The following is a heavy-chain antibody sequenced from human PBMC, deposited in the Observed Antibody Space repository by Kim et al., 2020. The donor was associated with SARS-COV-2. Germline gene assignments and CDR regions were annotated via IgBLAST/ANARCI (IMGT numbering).Heavy chain of an antibody. CDR2: INTNTGNQ. V-gene: IGHV7-4-1*02. CDR3: ARADYYGSSGYPHWFDP. D-gene: IGHD3-22*01. J-gene: IGHJ5*02. Sequence: ASVNVSCKASGYTFTSYAMNWVRQAPGQGLEWMGWINTNTGNQTYAQGFTGRFVFSLDTSVSTAYLQISSLKAEDTAVYYCARADYYGSSGYPHWFDPWGQGTLVTVSA. CDR1: GYTFTSYA.